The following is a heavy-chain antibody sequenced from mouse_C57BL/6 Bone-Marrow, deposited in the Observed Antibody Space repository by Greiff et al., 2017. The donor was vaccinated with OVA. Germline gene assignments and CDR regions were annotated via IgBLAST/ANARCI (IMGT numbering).Heavy chain of an antibody. J-gene: IGHJ2*01. CDR2: IYPGSGNT. CDR3: ARGVEYYFDY. V-gene: IGHV1-76*01. D-gene: IGHD1-1*01. Sequence: QVQLKQSGAELVRPGASVKLSCKASGYTFTDYYINWVKQRPGQGLEWIARIYPGSGNTYYNEKFKGKATLTAEKSSSTAYMQRSSLTSEDAAVYFCARGVEYYFDYWGQGTTLTVSS. CDR1: GYTFTDYY.